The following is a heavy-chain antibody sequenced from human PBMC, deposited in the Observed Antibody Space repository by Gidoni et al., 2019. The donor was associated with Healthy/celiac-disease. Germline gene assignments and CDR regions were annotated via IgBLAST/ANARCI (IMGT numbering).Heavy chain of an antibody. D-gene: IGHD5-12*01. Sequence: EVQLGETVGGLIQTGGSLRLSCAASGSTGISNYMSLVRQAPGKGLEWVSVIYSGGSTYYADAVKGRFTISRDNSKNTLYLQMNSLRAEDTAVYYCATAIVATIEYAFDIWGQGTMVTVSS. CDR3: ATAIVATIEYAFDI. V-gene: IGHV3-53*02. CDR2: IYSGGST. CDR1: GSTGISNY. J-gene: IGHJ3*02.